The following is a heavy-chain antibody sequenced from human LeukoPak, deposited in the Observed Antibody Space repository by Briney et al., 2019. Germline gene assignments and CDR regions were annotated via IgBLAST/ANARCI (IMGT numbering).Heavy chain of an antibody. J-gene: IGHJ4*02. CDR3: ARGVTTVNLASAYFDY. CDR2: IYYSGST. CDR1: GGSITSGGYF. D-gene: IGHD4-11*01. Sequence: PSETLSLTCTVSGGSITSGGYFWGWIRQPPGKGLEWIGYIYYSGSTNYNPSLKSRVTISVDTSKNQFSLKLSSVTAADTAVYYCARGVTTVNLASAYFDYWGQGTLVTVSS. V-gene: IGHV4-61*08.